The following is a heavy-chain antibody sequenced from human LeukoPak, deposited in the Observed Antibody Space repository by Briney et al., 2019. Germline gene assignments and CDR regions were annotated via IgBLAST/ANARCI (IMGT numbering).Heavy chain of an antibody. V-gene: IGHV4-59*01. CDR2: IYYSGST. Sequence: PSETLSLTCTVSGGSISSYYWSWIRQPPGKGLEWIGYIYYSGSTNYNPSLESRVTISVDTSKNQFSLKLSSVTAADTAVYYCASAIVGATFDYWGQGTLVTVSS. CDR1: GGSISSYY. D-gene: IGHD1-26*01. J-gene: IGHJ4*02. CDR3: ASAIVGATFDY.